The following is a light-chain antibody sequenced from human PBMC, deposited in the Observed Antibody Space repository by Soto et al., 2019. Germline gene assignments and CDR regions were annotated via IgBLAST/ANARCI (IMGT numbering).Light chain of an antibody. V-gene: IGLV2-23*03. CDR2: EGS. CDR1: SSDVGSYNL. J-gene: IGLJ2*01. CDR3: CSYAVSSNFYVV. Sequence: QSALTQPASVSGSPGQSITISCTGTSSDVGSYNLVSWYQQHPGKAPKLMIYEGSKRPSGVSNRFSGSKSGNTASLTISGLQAEDEADYYCCSYAVSSNFYVVFGGGTKLTVL.